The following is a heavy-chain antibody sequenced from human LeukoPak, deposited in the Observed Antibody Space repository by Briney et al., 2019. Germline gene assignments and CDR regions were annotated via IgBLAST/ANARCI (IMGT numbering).Heavy chain of an antibody. Sequence: AGGSLRLSCAASGFTFSSYIMNWVRQAPGKGLEWVSYISSSSSTIYYADSVKGRFTISRDNAKNSLYLQMNSLRAEDTAVYYCARVAYCSSTSCYDNWFDPWGQGTLVTASS. CDR2: ISSSSSTI. CDR3: ARVAYCSSTSCYDNWFDP. V-gene: IGHV3-48*04. D-gene: IGHD2-2*01. CDR1: GFTFSSYI. J-gene: IGHJ5*02.